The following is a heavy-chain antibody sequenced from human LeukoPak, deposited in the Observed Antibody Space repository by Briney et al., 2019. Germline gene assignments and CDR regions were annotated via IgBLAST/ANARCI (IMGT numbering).Heavy chain of an antibody. Sequence: ASVRVSCKASGYTFTGYYMHWVRQAPGQGLEWMGWINPNSGGTNYAQKFQGRVTMTRDTSISTAYMELSRLRSDDTAVYYCARSYYDSSGYSYWGQGTLVTVSS. CDR3: ARSYYDSSGYSY. V-gene: IGHV1-2*02. D-gene: IGHD3-22*01. CDR1: GYTFTGYY. J-gene: IGHJ4*02. CDR2: INPNSGGT.